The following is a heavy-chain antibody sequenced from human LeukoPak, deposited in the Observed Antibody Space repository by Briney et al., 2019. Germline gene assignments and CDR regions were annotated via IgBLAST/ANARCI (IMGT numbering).Heavy chain of an antibody. CDR2: ITGSDDGT. Sequence: PGGSLRLSCAASGFTFSTYAMTWVRQAPGKGLEWVSSITGSDDGTSAADSVKGRFTISRDNAKKSLYLQMHSLRAEDTAVYYCARVGGDGYNFAFDIWGQGTMVTVSS. CDR3: ARVGGDGYNFAFDI. CDR1: GFTFSTYA. V-gene: IGHV3-23*01. J-gene: IGHJ3*02. D-gene: IGHD5-24*01.